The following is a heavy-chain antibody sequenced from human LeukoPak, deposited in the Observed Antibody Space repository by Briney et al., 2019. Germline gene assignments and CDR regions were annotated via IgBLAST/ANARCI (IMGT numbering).Heavy chain of an antibody. D-gene: IGHD3-10*01. CDR2: IYYSGST. V-gene: IGHV4-39*01. Sequence: SETLSLTRTVSGGSISSYYWGWIRQPPGKGLEWIGSIYYSGSTYYNPSLKSRVTISVDTSKNQFSLKLSSVTAADTAVYYCAPQRTTMVRGVPKNWFDPWGQGTLVTVSS. CDR3: APQRTTMVRGVPKNWFDP. J-gene: IGHJ5*02. CDR1: GGSISSYY.